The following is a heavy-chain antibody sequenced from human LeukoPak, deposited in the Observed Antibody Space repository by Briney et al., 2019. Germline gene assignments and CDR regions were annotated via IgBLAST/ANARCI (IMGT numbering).Heavy chain of an antibody. Sequence: GGSLRLSCAASGFTFSSYWMSWVRQAPGKGLEWVSSISGSSSDIYYVDSVKGRFTISRDNAKNSLYLQMNSLRAEDTAVYYCARDPTVYGQPGFWGQGTLVTVSS. J-gene: IGHJ4*02. CDR1: GFTFSSYW. D-gene: IGHD3-10*01. CDR3: ARDPTVYGQPGF. CDR2: ISGSSSDI. V-gene: IGHV3-21*01.